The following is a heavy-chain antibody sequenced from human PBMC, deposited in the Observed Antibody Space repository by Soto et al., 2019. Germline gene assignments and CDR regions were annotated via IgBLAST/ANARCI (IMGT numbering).Heavy chain of an antibody. CDR3: ATSMVDYGAFDI. Sequence: GGSLRLSCAASGFTFSSYAMSWVRQAPGKGLEWVSAISGSGGSTYYADSVKGRFTISRDNSKNTLYLQMNSLRAEDTAVYYCATSMVDYGAFDIWGQGTMVTVSS. CDR2: ISGSGGST. J-gene: IGHJ3*02. V-gene: IGHV3-23*01. CDR1: GFTFSSYA. D-gene: IGHD3-10*01.